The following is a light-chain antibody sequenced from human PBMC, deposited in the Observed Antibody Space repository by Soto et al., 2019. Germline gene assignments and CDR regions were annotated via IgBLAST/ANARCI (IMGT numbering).Light chain of an antibody. CDR2: GAS. V-gene: IGKV3-11*01. CDR1: QSVSRNY. Sequence: EIVLTQSPGTLSLSPGEGATLSCRASQSVSRNYLAWYQQKPGQAPRLLIYGASTRATGVPARFSGRGSGTDFTLTISSLEPEDFAVYYCQQCYNWPQWTFGQGTKVDIK. J-gene: IGKJ1*01. CDR3: QQCYNWPQWT.